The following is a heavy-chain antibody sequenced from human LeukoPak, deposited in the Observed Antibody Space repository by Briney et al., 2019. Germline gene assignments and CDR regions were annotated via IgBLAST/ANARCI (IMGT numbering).Heavy chain of an antibody. Sequence: PGGSLRLSCAASGFTFSSYAMSWVRQAPGKGLEWVSAISGSGGSTYYADSVKGRFTISRDNSKNTLYLQMNSLRAEDTAVYYCARWAYYDILTGYYTPYYYGMDVWGQGTTVTVS. D-gene: IGHD3-9*01. V-gene: IGHV3-23*01. CDR3: ARWAYYDILTGYYTPYYYGMDV. CDR1: GFTFSSYA. J-gene: IGHJ6*02. CDR2: ISGSGGST.